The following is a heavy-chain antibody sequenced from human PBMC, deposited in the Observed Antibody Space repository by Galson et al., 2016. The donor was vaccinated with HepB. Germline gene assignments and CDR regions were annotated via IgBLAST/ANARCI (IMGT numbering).Heavy chain of an antibody. V-gene: IGHV6-1*01. D-gene: IGHD3-9*01. Sequence: CAISGDSVSSNSAAWNWIRQSPSRGLEWLGRIYYRSKWYNDYAVSVESRITINPDTSKNQVSLQLNSVTPEDTAVYYCARERLRYFDWLRNRYYYYGMDVWGQGTTVTVSS. CDR1: GDSVSSNSAA. J-gene: IGHJ6*02. CDR3: ARERLRYFDWLRNRYYYYGMDV. CDR2: IYYRSKWYN.